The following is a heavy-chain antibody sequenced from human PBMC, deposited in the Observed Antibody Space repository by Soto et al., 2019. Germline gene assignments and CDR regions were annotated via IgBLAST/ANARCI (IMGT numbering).Heavy chain of an antibody. CDR3: AGLRHYCYGMEL. CDR1: CGSISSYY. J-gene: IGHJ6*01. CDR2: IYYSGST. Sequence: SETLSRTCTVSCGSISSYYWSCIRQPPWKGLEWIGYIYYSGSTNYNPSLKSRVTISVDTSKNQFSLKLSSVTAADTAVYDCAGLRHYCYGMELWGQGTTVTVSS. D-gene: IGHD3-22*01. V-gene: IGHV4-59*01.